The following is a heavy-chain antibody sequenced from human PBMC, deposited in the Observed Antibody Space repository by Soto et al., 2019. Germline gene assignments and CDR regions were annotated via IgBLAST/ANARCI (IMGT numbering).Heavy chain of an antibody. V-gene: IGHV4-34*01. J-gene: IGHJ4*02. Sequence: QVQLQQWGAGLLKPSETLSLTCAVYGGSFSGNYWRWIRQPPGKGLEWIGEINHSGSTNYNPSLKSRVIISVDTTKNQFSLKLSSVTAADTAMYYCARCGGCSGGSCYPLGRWGQGTLVTVSS. CDR3: ARCGGCSGGSCYPLGR. CDR1: GGSFSGNY. CDR2: INHSGST. D-gene: IGHD2-15*01.